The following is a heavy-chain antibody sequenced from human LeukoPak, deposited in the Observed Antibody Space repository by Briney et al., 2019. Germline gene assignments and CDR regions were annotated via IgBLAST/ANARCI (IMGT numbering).Heavy chain of an antibody. Sequence: ASVKVSCKASGYTFTSYDINWVRQATGQGLEWMGWMNPNSGNTGYAQKFQGRVTMTRNTSISTAYMELSSLRSEDTAVYYCARGSRYYGSGSYRLGDYWGQGTLVTVSS. CDR3: ARGSRYYGSGSYRLGDY. V-gene: IGHV1-8*01. D-gene: IGHD3-10*01. CDR2: MNPNSGNT. J-gene: IGHJ4*02. CDR1: GYTFTSYD.